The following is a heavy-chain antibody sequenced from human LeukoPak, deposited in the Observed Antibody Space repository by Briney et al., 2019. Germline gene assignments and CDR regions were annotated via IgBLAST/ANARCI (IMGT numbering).Heavy chain of an antibody. Sequence: GGSLRLSCAASGFTFSTYSMNWVRQAPGKGLEWVSSISSSSSYIYYADSVKGRFTISKDNAKHSLYLQMNSLRAEDTAVYYCARDHCSSTSCYYYFDYWGQGTLVTVSS. CDR2: ISSSSSYI. V-gene: IGHV3-21*01. J-gene: IGHJ4*02. D-gene: IGHD2-2*01. CDR1: GFTFSTYS. CDR3: ARDHCSSTSCYYYFDY.